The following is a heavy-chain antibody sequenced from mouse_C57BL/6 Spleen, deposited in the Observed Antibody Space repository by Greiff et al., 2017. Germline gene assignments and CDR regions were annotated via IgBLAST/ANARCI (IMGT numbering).Heavy chain of an antibody. CDR1: GYTFTSYW. CDR3: ARYYYSNYSWFAY. J-gene: IGHJ3*01. Sequence: QVQLQQSGAELVRPGSSVKLSCKASGYTFTSYWMHWVKQRPIQGLEWIGNIDPSDSETHYNQKFKDKATLTVDKSSSTAYMQLSSLTSEDSAVYYCARYYYSNYSWFAYWGQGTLVTVSA. CDR2: IDPSDSET. D-gene: IGHD2-5*01. V-gene: IGHV1-52*01.